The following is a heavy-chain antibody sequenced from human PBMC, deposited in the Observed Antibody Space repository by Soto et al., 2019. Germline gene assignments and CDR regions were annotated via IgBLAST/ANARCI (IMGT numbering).Heavy chain of an antibody. CDR1: GFTVRNNY. J-gene: IGHJ3*02. CDR2: VYDDGST. V-gene: IGHV3-66*01. D-gene: IGHD6-19*01. Sequence: GGSLRLSCAASGFTVRNNYMSWVRQAPGKGLEWVSVVYDDGSTYYAGSVKGRFTISRDNSKNTLYLQMNSLRAEDTAVYYCAKTANGWFSAFDIWGQGTMVTVSS. CDR3: AKTANGWFSAFDI.